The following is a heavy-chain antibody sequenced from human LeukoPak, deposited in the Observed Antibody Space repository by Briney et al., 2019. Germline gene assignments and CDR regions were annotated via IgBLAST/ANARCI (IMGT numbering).Heavy chain of an antibody. J-gene: IGHJ4*02. CDR3: ARSGHCSGTSCYAEGLDY. Sequence: ASVKVSCKASGYTFTGYYMHWVRQATGQGLEWMGWMNPNSGNTGYAQKFQGRVTMTRNTSISTAYMELSSLRSEDTAVYYCARSGHCSGTSCYAEGLDYWGQGTLVTVSS. CDR1: GYTFTGYY. CDR2: MNPNSGNT. V-gene: IGHV1-8*02. D-gene: IGHD2-2*01.